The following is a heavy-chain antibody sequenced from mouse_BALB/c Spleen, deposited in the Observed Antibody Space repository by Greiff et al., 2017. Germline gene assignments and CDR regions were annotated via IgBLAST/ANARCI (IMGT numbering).Heavy chain of an antibody. CDR3: TRDGGGGYQYDLDY. V-gene: IGHV5-6-4*01. J-gene: IGHJ2*01. Sequence: EVHLVESGGGLVKPGGSLKLSCAASGFTFSSYTMSWVRQTPDKRLEWVATISSGGSYTYYPDSVKGRFTISRDNAKNTLYLQMSSLKSEDTAMYYCTRDGGGGYQYDLDYWGQGTTLTVSS. CDR2: ISSGGSYT. CDR1: GFTFSSYT. D-gene: IGHD2-2*01.